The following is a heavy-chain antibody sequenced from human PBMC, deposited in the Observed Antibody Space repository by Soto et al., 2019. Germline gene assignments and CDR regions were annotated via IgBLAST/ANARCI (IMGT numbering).Heavy chain of an antibody. D-gene: IGHD2-2*01. J-gene: IGHJ3*02. V-gene: IGHV3-30*03. CDR1: GFTFSSYG. CDR2: ISYDGSNK. CDR3: ERLGYCSSTSCSDAFDI. Sequence: GGSLRLSCAASGFTFSSYGMHWVRQAPGKGLEWVAVISYDGSNKYYADSVKGRFTISRDNSKNTLYLQMNSLRAGDTAVYYCERLGYCSSTSCSDAFDIWGQGTMVTVSS.